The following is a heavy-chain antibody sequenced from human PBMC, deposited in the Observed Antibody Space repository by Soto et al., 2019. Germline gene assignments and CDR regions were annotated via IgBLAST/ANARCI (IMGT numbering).Heavy chain of an antibody. D-gene: IGHD3-16*02. CDR3: VRGRVMITFGVVIVIDY. CDR1: GYTFTSYD. V-gene: IGHV1-8*01. J-gene: IGHJ4*02. CDR2: INPNTGYT. Sequence: GSVKVSCKASGYTFTSYDINWVRQATGQGLEWMGWINPNTGYTDYAQKFQDRVTMTGNTSITTAYMELSSLRSEDTAVYYCVRGRVMITFGVVIVIDYWGQGSPVTVSS.